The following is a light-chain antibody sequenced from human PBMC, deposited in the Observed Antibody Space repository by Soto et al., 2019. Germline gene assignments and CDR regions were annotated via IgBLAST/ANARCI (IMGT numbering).Light chain of an antibody. CDR2: GVS. Sequence: IVLTQSPGTLSLSPGERATLSCRASQSVTNNQLAWFRQKPGQAPRLLIWGVSNRATGIPARFSGSGPGTDFTLTISSLEPEDFAVYYCQQRSNWPPSITFGQGTRLEIK. CDR3: QQRSNWPPSIT. V-gene: IGKV3D-11*02. J-gene: IGKJ5*01. CDR1: QSVTNN.